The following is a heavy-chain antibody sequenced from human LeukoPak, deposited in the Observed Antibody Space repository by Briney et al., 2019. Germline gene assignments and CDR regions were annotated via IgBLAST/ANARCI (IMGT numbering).Heavy chain of an antibody. CDR3: ARHGASGSYLYYFDY. CDR1: GGSFSGHY. J-gene: IGHJ4*02. CDR2: IYYSGST. D-gene: IGHD1-26*01. Sequence: PSETLSLTCAVYGGSFSGHYWSWIRQTPGKGLEWIGYIYYSGSTNNNPSLKSRVTISVDTSKNQFSLKLSSVTAADTAVYFCARHGASGSYLYYFDYWGQGTLVTVSS. V-gene: IGHV4-59*08.